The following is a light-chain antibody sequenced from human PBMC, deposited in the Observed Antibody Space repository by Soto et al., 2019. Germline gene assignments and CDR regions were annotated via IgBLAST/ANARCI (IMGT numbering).Light chain of an antibody. CDR3: CSYAGSYIYV. J-gene: IGLJ1*01. CDR2: DVS. CDR1: SSDVGGYNY. V-gene: IGLV2-11*01. Sequence: QSALTQPRSVSGSPGQSVTISCSGTSSDVGGYNYVSWYQQHPGKAPKVMIYDVSKRPSGVPDRFSGSKSGNTASLTISGLQAEDEADYYCCSYAGSYIYVFGSGTKLTV.